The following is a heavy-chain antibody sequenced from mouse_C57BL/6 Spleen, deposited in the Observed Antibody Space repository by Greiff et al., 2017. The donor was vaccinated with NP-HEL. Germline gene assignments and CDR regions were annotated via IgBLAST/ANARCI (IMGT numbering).Heavy chain of an antibody. D-gene: IGHD1-1*01. CDR1: GFTFSDYY. CDR2: INYDGSRT. Sequence: EVQLVESEGGLVQPGSSMKLSCKASGFTFSDYYMAWVRQVPEKGLEWVANINYDGSRTYYLDSLKSRFIISGDNAKNILYLQMSSLKSEDTATYDCARVIATVVADYWSQGTILTVSS. J-gene: IGHJ2*01. V-gene: IGHV5-16*01. CDR3: ARVIATVVADY.